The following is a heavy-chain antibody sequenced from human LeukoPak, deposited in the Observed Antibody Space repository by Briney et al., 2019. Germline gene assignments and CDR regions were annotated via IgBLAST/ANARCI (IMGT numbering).Heavy chain of an antibody. CDR3: ARVASNYDFDY. D-gene: IGHD4-11*01. CDR2: ISGGFVST. J-gene: IGHJ4*02. Sequence: GGSLRLSCAASGFTFSTYAMSWVRQAPGKGLEWVSTISGGFVSTYYADSVKGRFTISRDNAQNSLYLQMNSLRAEDTALYYCARVASNYDFDYWGQGTLVSVSS. CDR1: GFTFSTYA. V-gene: IGHV3-23*01.